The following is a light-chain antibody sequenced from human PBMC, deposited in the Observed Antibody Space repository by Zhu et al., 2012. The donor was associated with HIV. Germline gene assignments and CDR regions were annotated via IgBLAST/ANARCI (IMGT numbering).Light chain of an antibody. V-gene: IGKV3-20*01. J-gene: IGKJ5*01. CDR1: QSFSS. CDR3: QLYGASPPIT. CDR2: GAS. Sequence: EIVLTQSPDTLSLSPGERATLSCRASQSFSSIYGASSRATGIPDRFSGSGSGTDFTLTITTLEPEDFAVYYCQLYGASPPITFGQGTRLEIK.